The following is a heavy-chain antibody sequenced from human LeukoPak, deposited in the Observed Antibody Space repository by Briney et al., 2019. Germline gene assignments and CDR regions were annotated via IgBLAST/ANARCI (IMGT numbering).Heavy chain of an antibody. Sequence: SETLSLTCAVYGGSFSGYYWSWIRQPPGKGLEWIGEINHSGSTNYNPSLKSRVTISVDTSKNQFSLKLSSVTAADTAVYYCARAIARYCSSTGCYTLGYYYYYMDVWGKGTTVTVSS. J-gene: IGHJ6*03. V-gene: IGHV4-34*01. D-gene: IGHD2-2*02. CDR1: GGSFSGYY. CDR2: INHSGST. CDR3: ARAIARYCSSTGCYTLGYYYYYMDV.